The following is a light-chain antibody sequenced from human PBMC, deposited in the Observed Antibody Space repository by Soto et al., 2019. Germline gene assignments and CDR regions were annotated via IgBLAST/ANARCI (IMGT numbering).Light chain of an antibody. CDR2: EVT. J-gene: IGLJ7*01. CDR1: SSDVGGYNY. CDR3: SSYTSSNIPV. Sequence: QSVLTQPASVSGSPGQSITISCTGTSSDVGGYNYVSWYQHHPGKAPKLMIYEVTNRPSGVSNRFSGSKSGNTASLTISGLQAEDAADYYCSSYTSSNIPVFGGGTQLTVL. V-gene: IGLV2-14*01.